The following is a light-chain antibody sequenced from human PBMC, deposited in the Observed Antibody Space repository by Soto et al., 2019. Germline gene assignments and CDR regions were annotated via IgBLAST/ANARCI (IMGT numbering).Light chain of an antibody. J-gene: IGKJ1*01. CDR1: EPVSTSF. V-gene: IGKV3-20*01. CDR3: QVYHWSLTWT. Sequence: VFTQHQCTLSLSPVERATLSCRAGEPVSTSFLAWYQQKRGQPPRLLIYGASTRATGVPDRFSGSGSGTDFTLTISELDPEDFAVYYCQVYHWSLTWTFGPGTKV. CDR2: GAS.